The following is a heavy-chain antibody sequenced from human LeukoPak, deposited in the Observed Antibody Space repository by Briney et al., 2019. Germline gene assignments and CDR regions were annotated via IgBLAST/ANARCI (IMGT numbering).Heavy chain of an antibody. CDR3: ARGVGSSSPPS. D-gene: IGHD6-6*01. CDR2: INHSGST. V-gene: IGHV4-34*01. J-gene: IGHJ5*02. Sequence: PSETLSLTCAVYGGSFSGYYWSWIRQPPGKGLEWIGEINHSGSTNYNPSLKSRVTISVDTSKNQFSLKLSSVTAADTAVYYCARGVGSSSPPSWGQGTLVTVSS. CDR1: GGSFSGYY.